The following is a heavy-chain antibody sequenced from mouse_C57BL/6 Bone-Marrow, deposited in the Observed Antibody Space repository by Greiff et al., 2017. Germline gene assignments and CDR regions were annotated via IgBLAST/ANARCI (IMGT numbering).Heavy chain of an antibody. CDR2: IYWDDDK. CDR3: ARIIYYDYDAGYYYAMDY. J-gene: IGHJ4*01. D-gene: IGHD2-4*01. Sequence: QVTLKESGPGILQSSQTLSLTCSFSGFSLSTSGMGVSWIRQPSGKGLEWLAHIYWDDDKRSNPSLKSRLTISKDTSRNQVFLKITSVDTADTATYYCARIIYYDYDAGYYYAMDYWGQGTSVTVSS. V-gene: IGHV8-12*01. CDR1: GFSLSTSGMG.